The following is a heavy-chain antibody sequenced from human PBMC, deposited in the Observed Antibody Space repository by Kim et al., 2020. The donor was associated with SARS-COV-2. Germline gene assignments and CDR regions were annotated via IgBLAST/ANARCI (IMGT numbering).Heavy chain of an antibody. J-gene: IGHJ3*02. CDR1: GYSFTSYW. D-gene: IGHD3-10*01. Sequence: GESLKISCKGSGYSFTSYWISWVRQMPGKGLEWMGRIDPSDSYTNYSPSFQGHVTISADKSISTAYLQWSSLKASDTAMYYCATAPTAGVRGVSDAFDIWGQGTMVTVSS. V-gene: IGHV5-10-1*01. CDR3: ATAPTAGVRGVSDAFDI. CDR2: IDPSDSYT.